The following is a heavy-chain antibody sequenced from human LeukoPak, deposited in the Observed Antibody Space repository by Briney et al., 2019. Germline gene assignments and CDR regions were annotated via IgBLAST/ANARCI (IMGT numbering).Heavy chain of an antibody. CDR3: ARDPYYYYMDV. CDR1: RFTFSDYY. V-gene: IGHV3-11*04. CDR2: ISSSGSTI. Sequence: GSLRLSCAASRFTFSDYYMSWIRQAPGKGLEWVSYISSSGSTIYYADSVKGRFTISRDNAKNSLYLQMNSLGAEDTAIYYCARDPYYYYMDVWGIGTTVTVSS. J-gene: IGHJ6*03.